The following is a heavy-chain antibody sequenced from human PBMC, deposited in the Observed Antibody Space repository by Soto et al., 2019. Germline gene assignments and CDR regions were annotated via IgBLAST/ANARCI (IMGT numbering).Heavy chain of an antibody. V-gene: IGHV3-64D*08. Sequence: PGGSLRLSCAASGFTFSSYAMHWVRQAPGKGLEYVSAISSNGGSTYYADSVKGRFTISRDNSKNTLYLQMSSLRAEDTAVYYCAGLPPHYYYYGMDVWGQGTTVTVSS. D-gene: IGHD2-2*01. CDR2: ISSNGGST. CDR3: AGLPPHYYYYGMDV. CDR1: GFTFSSYA. J-gene: IGHJ6*02.